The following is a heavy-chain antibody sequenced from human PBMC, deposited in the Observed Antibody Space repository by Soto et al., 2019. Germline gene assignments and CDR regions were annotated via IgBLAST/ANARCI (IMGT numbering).Heavy chain of an antibody. CDR2: IAYDGNEK. D-gene: IGHD1-26*01. V-gene: IGHV3-30*18. Sequence: QVQLVESGGGVVQPGTSLRLSCAASGFTFKTHAMHWVRQAPGKGLEWMAVIAYDGNEKFYADSVKGRFTNSRDNSKNALYLQINTRRNEDTAVYYCGKDVGDYVPYYYGVDVWGQGTTVTVSS. CDR1: GFTFKTHA. CDR3: GKDVGDYVPYYYGVDV. J-gene: IGHJ6*02.